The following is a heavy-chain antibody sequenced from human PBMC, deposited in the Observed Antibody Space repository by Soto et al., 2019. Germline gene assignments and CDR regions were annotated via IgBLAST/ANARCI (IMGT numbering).Heavy chain of an antibody. J-gene: IGHJ4*02. CDR1: GGSISSGDYY. D-gene: IGHD3-3*01. CDR3: VRGTWRGYKRYFFDY. CDR2: FYYSGGT. V-gene: IGHV4-30-4*01. Sequence: SETLSLTCTVSGGSISSGDYYWSWIRQPPGKGLEWIGYFYYSGGTYYNPSLESRVSVSGDTPKNQFSLNLSSVTAADTAVYYCVRGTWRGYKRYFFDYWGQGTLVTVSS.